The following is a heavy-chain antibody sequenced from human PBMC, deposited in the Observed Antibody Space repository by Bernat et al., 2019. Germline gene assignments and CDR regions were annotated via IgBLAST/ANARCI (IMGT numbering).Heavy chain of an antibody. J-gene: IGHJ5*02. V-gene: IGHV3-30*01. CDR3: ARDRGTNRGDFLNLFDP. CDR2: ISYDGNNK. D-gene: IGHD2-21*02. CDR1: GFTFSSYA. Sequence: QVQLVESGGGVVQPGRSLRVSCAASGFTFSSYAMHWVRQSPGKGLEWVAVISYDGNNKYYADSVKGRFTISRDNSNNTLYLQVNSLRADDTAVYYFARDRGTNRGDFLNLFDPWGQGTLVTVSS.